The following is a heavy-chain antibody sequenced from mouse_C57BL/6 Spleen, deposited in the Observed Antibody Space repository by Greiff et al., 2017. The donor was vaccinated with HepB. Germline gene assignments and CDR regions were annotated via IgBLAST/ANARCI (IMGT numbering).Heavy chain of an antibody. V-gene: IGHV2-9-1*01. Sequence: VKLVESGPGLVAPSQSLSITCTVSGFSLTSYAISWVRQPPGKGLEWLGVIWTGGGTNYNSALKSRLSISKDNSKSQVFLKMNSLQTDDTARYYCARNGGYGNYRYFDYWGQGTTLTVSS. CDR3: ARNGGYGNYRYFDY. CDR2: IWTGGGT. D-gene: IGHD2-1*01. J-gene: IGHJ2*01. CDR1: GFSLTSYA.